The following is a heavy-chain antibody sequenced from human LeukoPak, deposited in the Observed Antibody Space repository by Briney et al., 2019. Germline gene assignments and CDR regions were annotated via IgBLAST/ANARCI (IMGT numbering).Heavy chain of an antibody. CDR1: GYTFTSYG. CDR2: ISPSGSST. CDR3: ARDVGEYCSSTNCYASHY. J-gene: IGHJ4*02. D-gene: IGHD2-2*01. Sequence: PSVKVSCKASGYTFTSYGISWVRQAAGQGLEWMGIISPSGSSTTYAQKFQGRGTMTRDMSTSTVYMELSSLRSHDTAVYYCARDVGEYCSSTNCYASHYWGQGTLVTVSS. V-gene: IGHV1-46*01.